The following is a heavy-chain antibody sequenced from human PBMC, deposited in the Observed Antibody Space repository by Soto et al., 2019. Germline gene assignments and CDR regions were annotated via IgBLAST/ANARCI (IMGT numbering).Heavy chain of an antibody. J-gene: IGHJ4*02. CDR1: GFTFSSYA. CDR2: ISGSGGST. D-gene: IGHD3-22*01. V-gene: IGHV3-23*01. CDR3: AKDLPFYYDSSGYQPH. Sequence: GGSLRLSCAASGFTFSSYAMSWVRQAPGKGLEWVSVISGSGGSTYYADSVKGRFTISRDNSKNTLYLQMNSLRAEDTAVYYCAKDLPFYYDSSGYQPHWGQGTLVTVSS.